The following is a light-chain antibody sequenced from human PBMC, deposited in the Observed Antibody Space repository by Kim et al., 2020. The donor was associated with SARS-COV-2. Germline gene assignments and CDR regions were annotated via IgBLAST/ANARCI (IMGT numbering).Light chain of an antibody. CDR1: SSNIWAGFD. CDR3: QSYDSSLRACV. CDR2: GNN. V-gene: IGLV1-40*01. J-gene: IGLJ3*02. Sequence: RVTSSRTESSSNIWAGFDVHCYQQLPGTAPNLLISGNNNRPSGVPDRFSGSKSATSASLAITGLQADDEGDYYCQSYDSSLRACVFGGGTQLTVL.